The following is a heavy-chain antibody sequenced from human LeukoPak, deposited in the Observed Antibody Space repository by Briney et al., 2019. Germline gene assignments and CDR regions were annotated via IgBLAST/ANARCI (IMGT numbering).Heavy chain of an antibody. D-gene: IGHD2-15*01. CDR3: ARAPVTSCSGVRCYPFDF. CDR2: TSSSDAGT. V-gene: IGHV3-23*01. CDR1: RFTLNNNA. J-gene: IGHJ4*02. Sequence: GGSLRLSCAASRFTLNNNAMSWVRQAPGKGLEWVSATSSSDAGTYHADSVRGRFTISRDTSTHTLYLQMNSLRAEAASVYACARAPVTSCSGVRCYPFDFWGQGTLVTVLS.